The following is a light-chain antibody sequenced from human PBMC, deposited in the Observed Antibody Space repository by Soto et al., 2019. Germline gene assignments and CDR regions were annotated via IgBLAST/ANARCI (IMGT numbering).Light chain of an antibody. Sequence: DIRMTQSPSTLSASVGARVPITCRASQSISSWLAWYQQKPGKAPKLLIYKASSLESGVPSRFSGSGSGTEFTLTISSLQPDDFATYYCQQYNSYPWTFGQGTKVDIK. J-gene: IGKJ1*01. CDR3: QQYNSYPWT. V-gene: IGKV1-5*03. CDR2: KAS. CDR1: QSISSW.